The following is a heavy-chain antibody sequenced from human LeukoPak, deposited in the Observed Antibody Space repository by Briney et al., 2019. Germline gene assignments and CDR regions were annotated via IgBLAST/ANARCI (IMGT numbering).Heavy chain of an antibody. CDR1: GFTFSSYA. V-gene: IGHV3-23*01. Sequence: GGSLRLSCAASGFTFSSYAMSWVRQAPGKGLEWVSAISGSGGSTYYADSVKGRFTISRDNSKNTLYPQMNSLRAEDTAVYYCGTEYYDFWSGYSTGGDYFDYWGQGTLVTVSS. D-gene: IGHD3-3*01. CDR2: ISGSGGST. J-gene: IGHJ4*02. CDR3: GTEYYDFWSGYSTGGDYFDY.